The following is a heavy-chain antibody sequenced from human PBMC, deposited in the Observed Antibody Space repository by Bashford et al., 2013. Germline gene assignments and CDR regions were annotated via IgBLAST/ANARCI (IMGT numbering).Heavy chain of an antibody. V-gene: IGHV3-30*03. CDR1: GFTFSTFG. CDR3: ARDNGWASLLGVATG. D-gene: IGHD5-12*01. J-gene: IGHJ4*02. CDR2: IEYDGSQT. Sequence: GGSLRLSCAASGFTFSTFGMHWVCQAPGKGLEWVAGIEYDGSQTYYADSVKGRFSISRDNSKNTLFLQMNSLRGEDTAVYYCARDNGWASLLGVATGWGQGTLVTVSS.